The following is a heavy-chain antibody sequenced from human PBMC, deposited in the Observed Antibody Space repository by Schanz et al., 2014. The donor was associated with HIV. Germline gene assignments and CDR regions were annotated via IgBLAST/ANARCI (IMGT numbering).Heavy chain of an antibody. V-gene: IGHV3-30*04. CDR3: AKDQGDVTGTPFDY. J-gene: IGHJ4*02. CDR2: ISYDGRNK. CDR1: GFTFSSYA. D-gene: IGHD1-20*01. Sequence: QVQLVESGGGVVQPGRSLRLSCAASGFTFSSYAMHWVRQAPGKGLEWVAVISYDGRNKYYADSVKGRFTISRDNSKNTLFLQMNSLRAEDTAMYYCAKDQGDVTGTPFDYWGQGTLVTVSS.